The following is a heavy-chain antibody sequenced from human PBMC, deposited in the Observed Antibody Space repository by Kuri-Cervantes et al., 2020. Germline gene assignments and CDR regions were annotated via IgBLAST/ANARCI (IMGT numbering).Heavy chain of an antibody. CDR1: GFTFSSYG. D-gene: IGHD6-19*01. Sequence: GGSLRLSCAASGFTFSSYGMSWVRQAPGKGLEWVSAISASGGSTYYADSVKGRFTISRDNSKNTLYLQMNSLRAKDTAVYYCARGNSSGWFDYWGQGTLVTVSS. V-gene: IGHV3-23*01. CDR2: ISASGGST. CDR3: ARGNSSGWFDY. J-gene: IGHJ4*02.